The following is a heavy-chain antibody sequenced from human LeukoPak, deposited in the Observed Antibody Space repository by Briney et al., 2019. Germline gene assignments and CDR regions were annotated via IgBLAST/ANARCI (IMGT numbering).Heavy chain of an antibody. J-gene: IGHJ4*02. CDR3: ARTGYCSGGSCYSRFDY. CDR2: IKQDGSEK. D-gene: IGHD2-15*01. V-gene: IGHV3-7*03. Sequence: GGSLRLSCAASGFTFSSYWMSWVRQAPGKGLEWVANIKQDGSEKYYVDSVKGRFTISRDNAKNSLYLQMNSLRAEDTAVYYCARTGYCSGGSCYSRFDYWGQGTLVTVSS. CDR1: GFTFSSYW.